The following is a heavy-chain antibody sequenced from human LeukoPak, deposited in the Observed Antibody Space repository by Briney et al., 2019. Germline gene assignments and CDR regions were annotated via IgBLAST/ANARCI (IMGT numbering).Heavy chain of an antibody. CDR1: GFTFSSYS. V-gene: IGHV3-21*01. CDR3: ARRVRGVIISYGMDV. D-gene: IGHD3-10*01. J-gene: IGHJ6*04. CDR2: ISSSSSYI. Sequence: GGSLRLSCAASGFTFSSYSRNWVRQAPGKGLEWVSSISSSSSYIYYADSVKGRFTISRDNAKNSLYLQMNSLRAEDTAVYYCARRVRGVIISYGMDVWGKGTTVTVSS.